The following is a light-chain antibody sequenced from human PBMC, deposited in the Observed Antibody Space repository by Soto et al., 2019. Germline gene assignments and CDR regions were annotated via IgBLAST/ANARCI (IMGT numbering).Light chain of an antibody. V-gene: IGKV3-11*01. Sequence: EIVLTQSPATLFFSQGERSTPSFSASQSVSSYLAWYQQKPGQAPRLLIYDASNRATGIPARFSGSGSGTDFTLTISSLEPEDFAVYYCQQRSNWPITFGQGTRLEI. J-gene: IGKJ5*01. CDR2: DAS. CDR3: QQRSNWPIT. CDR1: QSVSSY.